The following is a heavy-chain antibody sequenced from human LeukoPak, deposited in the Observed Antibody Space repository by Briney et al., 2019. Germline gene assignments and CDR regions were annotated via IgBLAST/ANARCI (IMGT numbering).Heavy chain of an antibody. CDR1: GFTFSGSA. V-gene: IGHV3-73*01. Sequence: GGSLRLSCAASGFTFSGSAMHWVRQASGKGLEWVGRIRSKANSYATAYAASVKGRFTISRDDSKNTAYLQMNGLKTEDTAVYYRSRGGSGELDYWGQGTLVTVSS. J-gene: IGHJ4*02. D-gene: IGHD1-26*01. CDR3: SRGGSGELDY. CDR2: IRSKANSYAT.